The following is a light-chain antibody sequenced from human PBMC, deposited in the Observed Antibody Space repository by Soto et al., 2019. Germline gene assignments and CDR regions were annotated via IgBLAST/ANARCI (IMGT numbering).Light chain of an antibody. Sequence: EIVMTQSPATLSVSPGERATLSCRASQSVSSNLAWYQQKPGQTPKLLIYVASTSATGIPARFSGSGSGTEFTRTISSRQSEDFAVYYCQQYNVWPLTFGGGTKVEFK. CDR3: QQYNVWPLT. V-gene: IGKV3-15*01. J-gene: IGKJ4*01. CDR2: VAS. CDR1: QSVSSN.